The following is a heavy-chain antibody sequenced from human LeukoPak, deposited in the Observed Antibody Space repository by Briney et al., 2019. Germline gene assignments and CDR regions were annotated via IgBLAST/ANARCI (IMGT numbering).Heavy chain of an antibody. V-gene: IGHV4-39*02. D-gene: IGHD3-3*01. CDR3: AREGDHYDFWSGFTLTPIDY. J-gene: IGHJ4*02. Sequence: PSETLSLTCTVSGGSISSSSYYWGWIRQPPGKGLEWIGSIYYSGSTYYNPSLKSRVTISVDTSKNQFSLKLSSVTAADTAVYYCAREGDHYDFWSGFTLTPIDYWGQGTLVTVSS. CDR2: IYYSGST. CDR1: GGSISSSSYY.